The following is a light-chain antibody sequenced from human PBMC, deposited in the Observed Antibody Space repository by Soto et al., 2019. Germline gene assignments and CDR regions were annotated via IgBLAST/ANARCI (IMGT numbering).Light chain of an antibody. J-gene: IGKJ5*01. CDR3: QQYGSFIT. Sequence: EIVLTQSPGTLSLSPGERATLSCRASQSVSSSYLAWYQQKPGQAPRLLIYGASSRATGIPDRFSGSGSGTDFTLTISRLEPDDVAVSCCQQYGSFITFCQGTRLEIK. CDR2: GAS. CDR1: QSVSSSY. V-gene: IGKV3-20*01.